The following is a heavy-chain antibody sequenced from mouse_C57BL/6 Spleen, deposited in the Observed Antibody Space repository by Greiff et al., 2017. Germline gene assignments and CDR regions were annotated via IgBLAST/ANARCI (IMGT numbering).Heavy chain of an antibody. V-gene: IGHV1-81*01. CDR3: ARYGSSPPFDY. J-gene: IGHJ2*01. CDR2: IYPRSGNT. CDR1: GYTFTSYG. D-gene: IGHD1-1*01. Sequence: VQGVESGAELARPGASVKLSCKASGYTFTSYGISWVKQRTGQGLEWIGEIYPRSGNTYYNEKFKGKATLTADKSYSTAYMKLRSLTSEDSAVYFWARYGSSPPFDYWGQGTTLTVSS.